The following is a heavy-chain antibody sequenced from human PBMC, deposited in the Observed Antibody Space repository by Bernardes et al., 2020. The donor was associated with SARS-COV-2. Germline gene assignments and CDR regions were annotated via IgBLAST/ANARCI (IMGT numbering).Heavy chain of an antibody. CDR3: ARDPDTAMAKGVVDY. CDR1: GYSFTGYY. J-gene: IGHJ4*02. V-gene: IGHV1-2*02. CDR2: INPNSGDT. D-gene: IGHD5-18*01. Sequence: ASVKVSCKTSGYSFTGYYMHWLRQAPGQGLEWMGWINPNSGDTNYAQKFQGRVTMTRDTSINTAYMQLTGLTSDDAAIYYCARDPDTAMAKGVVDYWGQGTLVTVSS.